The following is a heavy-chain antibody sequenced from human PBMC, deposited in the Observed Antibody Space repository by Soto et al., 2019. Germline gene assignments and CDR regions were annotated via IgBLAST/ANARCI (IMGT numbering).Heavy chain of an antibody. CDR2: IGGSGGST. CDR1: GFTFSSYA. CDR3: AKVSSKQLVRSLFDY. V-gene: IGHV3-23*01. J-gene: IGHJ4*02. D-gene: IGHD6-6*01. Sequence: EVQLLESGGGLVQPGGSLRLSCAASGFTFSSYAMSWVRQAPGKGLEWVSAIGGSGGSTYYADSVKGRFTISRDNSKNTLYLQMNSLRAEDTAVYYCAKVSSKQLVRSLFDYWGQGTLVTVSS.